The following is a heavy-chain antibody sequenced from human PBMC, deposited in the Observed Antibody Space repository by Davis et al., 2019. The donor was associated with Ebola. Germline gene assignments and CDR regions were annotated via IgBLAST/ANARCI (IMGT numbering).Heavy chain of an antibody. J-gene: IGHJ4*02. Sequence: SETLSLTCAVYGGSFSGYYWSWIRQPPGKGLEWIGEINHSGSTNYNPSLKSRVTISVDTSKNQFSLNLSSVAAADTAVYYCARDYDFWSGYYNYWGQGTLVTVSS. CDR1: GGSFSGYY. CDR3: ARDYDFWSGYYNY. D-gene: IGHD3-3*01. V-gene: IGHV4-34*01. CDR2: INHSGST.